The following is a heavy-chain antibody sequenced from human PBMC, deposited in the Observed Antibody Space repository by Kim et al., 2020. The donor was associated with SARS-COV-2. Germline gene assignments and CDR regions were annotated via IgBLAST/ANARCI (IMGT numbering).Heavy chain of an antibody. CDR2: VRSKASNYAT. CDR1: GFTFSGSA. J-gene: IGHJ4*01. D-gene: IGHD4-17*01. CDR3: TRREVTTTGINDY. V-gene: IGHV3-73*01. Sequence: GGSLRLSCAASGFTFSGSAMHWVRQASGKGLEWLGRVRSKASNYATSYGASVTGRFTISRDDSKNTAYLQMNSLNTDDTAGYYCTRREVTTTGINDYWG.